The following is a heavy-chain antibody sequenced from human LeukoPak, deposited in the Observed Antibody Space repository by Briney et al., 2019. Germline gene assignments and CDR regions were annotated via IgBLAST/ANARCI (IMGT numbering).Heavy chain of an antibody. CDR3: ARDNYYGSGSPIYYFDY. D-gene: IGHD3-10*01. V-gene: IGHV3-7*01. CDR2: IKQDGSEK. Sequence: PGGSLRLSCAASGFTFSSYWMSWVRQAPGKGRGWVANIKQDGSEKYYVDSVNGRFTISRDNAKNSLYLQMNSLRAEDTAVYYCARDNYYGSGSPIYYFDYWGQGTLVTVSS. CDR1: GFTFSSYW. J-gene: IGHJ4*02.